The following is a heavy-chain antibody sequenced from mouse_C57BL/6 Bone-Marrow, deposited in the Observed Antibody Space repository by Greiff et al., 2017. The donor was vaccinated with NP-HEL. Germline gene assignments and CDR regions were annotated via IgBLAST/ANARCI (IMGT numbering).Heavy chain of an antibody. CDR1: GFNIKDDY. V-gene: IGHV14-4*01. Sequence: EVKLMESGAELVRPGASVKLSCTASGFNIKDDYMHWVKQRPEQGLEWIGWIDPENGDTEYASKFQGKATITADTSSNTAYLQLSSLTSEDTAVYYCTTPLYHYFDYWGQGTTLTVSS. CDR3: TTPLYHYFDY. CDR2: IDPENGDT. D-gene: IGHD1-1*01. J-gene: IGHJ2*01.